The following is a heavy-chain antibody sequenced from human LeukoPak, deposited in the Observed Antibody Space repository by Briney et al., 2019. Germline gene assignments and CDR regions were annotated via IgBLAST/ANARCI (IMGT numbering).Heavy chain of an antibody. CDR3: ARVVGSGGEGDWFDP. Sequence: PSETLSLTCTVSGGSISSGGYYWSWIRQHPGKGLEWIGYIYYSGSTYYNPSLKSRVTISVDTSKNQFSLKLSSVTAADTAVYYCARVVGSGGEGDWFDPWGQGTLVTVSS. CDR1: GGSISSGGYY. V-gene: IGHV4-31*03. CDR2: IYYSGST. J-gene: IGHJ5*02. D-gene: IGHD3-16*01.